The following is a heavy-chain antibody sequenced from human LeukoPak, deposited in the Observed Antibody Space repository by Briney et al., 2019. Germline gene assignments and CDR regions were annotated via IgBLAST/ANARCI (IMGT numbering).Heavy chain of an antibody. CDR3: AREGVTKYYFDY. CDR2: IYYSGST. J-gene: IGHJ4*02. D-gene: IGHD4-11*01. V-gene: IGHV4-59*01. Sequence: PSEILSLTCTVSGGSISSYYWSWIRQPPGKGLEWIGYIYYSGSTDYNPSLKSRVTISVDTSKNQFSLKLSSVTAADTAVYYCAREGVTKYYFDYWGQGTLVTASS. CDR1: GGSISSYY.